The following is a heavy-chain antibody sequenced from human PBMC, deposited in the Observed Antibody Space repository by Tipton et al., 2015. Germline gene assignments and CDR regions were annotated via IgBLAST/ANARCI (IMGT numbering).Heavy chain of an antibody. Sequence: LRLSCTVSGGSVSSANYYWSWIRQPPGKGLEWIGYISYSGSTHYNPSLKSRVTISVDTSKNQFSLKLSSVTAADTAVYYCARGHYVSRMDVWGQGTTVTVSS. CDR1: GGSVSSANYY. CDR3: ARGHYVSRMDV. J-gene: IGHJ6*02. V-gene: IGHV4-61*01. CDR2: ISYSGST. D-gene: IGHD3-10*01.